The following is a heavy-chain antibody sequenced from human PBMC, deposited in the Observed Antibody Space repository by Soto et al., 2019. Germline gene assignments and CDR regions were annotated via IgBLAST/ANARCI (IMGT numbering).Heavy chain of an antibody. CDR2: ISYDGNNK. CDR1: GFTFSSYG. J-gene: IGHJ4*02. V-gene: IGHV3-30*18. D-gene: IGHD4-17*01. CDR3: AKDHLEPTVTTPSY. Sequence: QVQLVESGGGVVQPGRSLRLSCAASGFTFSSYGMHWVRQAPGKGLEWVAVISYDGNNKYYADSVKGRFTISRDNFKNTLYLQMDSLRAEATAMYYWAKDHLEPTVTTPSYWGQGTLVTVSS.